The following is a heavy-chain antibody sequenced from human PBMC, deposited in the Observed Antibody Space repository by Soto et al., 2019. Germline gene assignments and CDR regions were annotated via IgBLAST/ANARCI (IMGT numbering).Heavy chain of an antibody. Sequence: EVQLLEAGGGLVQPGGSLRLSCAASGFTFSSYAMSWVRQAPWKGREWVSAIIGSGGSTYYADSVKGRFTISRDNSKNTLYLQMNSLRAEDTAVYYCAKDGYYVSSGYYAYWGQGTLVTVSS. J-gene: IGHJ4*02. CDR1: GFTFSSYA. CDR3: AKDGYYVSSGYYAY. D-gene: IGHD3-22*01. CDR2: IIGSGGST. V-gene: IGHV3-23*01.